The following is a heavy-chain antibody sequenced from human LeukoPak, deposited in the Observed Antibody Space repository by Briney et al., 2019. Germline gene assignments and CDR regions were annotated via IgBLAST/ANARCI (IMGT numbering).Heavy chain of an antibody. CDR3: ARVPYSAYDPLFFHY. V-gene: IGHV1-2*06. J-gene: IGHJ4*02. CDR1: GYTFTGYY. Sequence: WASVKVSCKASGYTFTGYYMHWVRQAPGQGLEWMGRINPNNGGTNYAQKFQGRVTMTRDTFISTAYMDLSSLRSDDTAVYSCARVPYSAYDPLFFHYWGQGTLVTVSS. CDR2: INPNNGGT. D-gene: IGHD5-12*01.